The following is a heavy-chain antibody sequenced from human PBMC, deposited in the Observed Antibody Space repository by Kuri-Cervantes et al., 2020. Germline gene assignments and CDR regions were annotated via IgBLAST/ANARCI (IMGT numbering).Heavy chain of an antibody. J-gene: IGHJ4*02. V-gene: IGHV3-48*01. CDR3: ARYMVGATGSDY. Sequence: GGSLRLSCATSGFTFSSYSMNWVRQAPGEGLEWISCIISSSGTTFYADSVKGRFTISRDNAKNSLYLQMNSLRAEDTAVYYCARYMVGATGSDYWGQGTLVTVSS. CDR1: GFTFSSYS. CDR2: IISSSGTT. D-gene: IGHD1-26*01.